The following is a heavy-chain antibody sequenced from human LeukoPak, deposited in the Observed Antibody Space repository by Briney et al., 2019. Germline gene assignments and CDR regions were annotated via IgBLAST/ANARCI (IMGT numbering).Heavy chain of an antibody. CDR2: IYYSGST. J-gene: IGHJ4*02. V-gene: IGHV4-38-2*02. CDR1: GYSISSGYY. D-gene: IGHD3-10*01. Sequence: PSETLSLTCTVSGYSISSGYYWGWIRQPPGKGLEWIGSIYYSGSTYYNPSLKSRVTISVDTSKNQFSLKLSSVTAADTAVYYCARQGSGSPRGYFDYWGQGALVTVSS. CDR3: ARQGSGSPRGYFDY.